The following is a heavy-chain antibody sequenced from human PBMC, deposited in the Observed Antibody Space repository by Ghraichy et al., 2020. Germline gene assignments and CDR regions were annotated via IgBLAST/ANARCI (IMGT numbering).Heavy chain of an antibody. Sequence: ASVKVSCKASGYTFTSYDINWVRQATGQGLEWMGWMNPNSGNTGYAQKFQGRVTMTRNTSISTAYMELSSLRSEDTAVYYCAGMYYYDSSHRPDAFDIWGQGTMVTVSS. J-gene: IGHJ3*02. CDR3: AGMYYYDSSHRPDAFDI. D-gene: IGHD3-22*01. V-gene: IGHV1-8*01. CDR2: MNPNSGNT. CDR1: GYTFTSYD.